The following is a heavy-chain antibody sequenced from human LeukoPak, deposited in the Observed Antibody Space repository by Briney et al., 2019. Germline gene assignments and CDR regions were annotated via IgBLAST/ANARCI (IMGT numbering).Heavy chain of an antibody. V-gene: IGHV4-59*08. J-gene: IGHJ4*02. D-gene: IGHD6-19*01. CDR1: GGSISSYY. Sequence: PSETLSLTCTVSGGSISSYYWSWIRQPPGKGLEWIGYIYYRGNANYNPSLKSRVTISVDTSKNQFSLKLSSVTAADTAVYYCARHGAGYSSGWSDYWGQGTLVTVSS. CDR2: IYYRGNA. CDR3: ARHGAGYSSGWSDY.